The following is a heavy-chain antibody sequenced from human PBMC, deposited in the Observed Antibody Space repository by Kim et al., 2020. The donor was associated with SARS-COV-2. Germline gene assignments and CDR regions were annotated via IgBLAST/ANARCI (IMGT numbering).Heavy chain of an antibody. CDR1: GYTFTSYA. CDR3: AAGYSSSWYWGDYYGMDV. Sequence: ASVKVSCKASGYTFTSYAMNWVRQAPGQGLEWMGWINTNTGNPTYAQGFTGRFVFSLDTSVSTAYLQISSLKAEDTAVYYCAAGYSSSWYWGDYYGMDVWGQGTTVTVSS. J-gene: IGHJ6*02. D-gene: IGHD6-13*01. V-gene: IGHV7-4-1*02. CDR2: INTNTGNP.